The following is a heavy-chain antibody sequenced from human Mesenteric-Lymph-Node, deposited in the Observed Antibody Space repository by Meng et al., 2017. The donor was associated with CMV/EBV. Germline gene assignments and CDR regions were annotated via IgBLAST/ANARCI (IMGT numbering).Heavy chain of an antibody. CDR1: AD. Sequence: ADWNWIRQSPSRGLEWLGRTYYRSKWYNDYAVSVKGRTIINPDTSKNQFSLQLNSVTPEDTAVYYCARGRHTSGWYGSTEGYFLDFWGQGTLVTVSS. D-gene: IGHD3-22*01. J-gene: IGHJ4*02. V-gene: IGHV6-1*01. CDR3: ARGRHTSGWYGSTEGYFLDF. CDR2: TYYRSKWYN.